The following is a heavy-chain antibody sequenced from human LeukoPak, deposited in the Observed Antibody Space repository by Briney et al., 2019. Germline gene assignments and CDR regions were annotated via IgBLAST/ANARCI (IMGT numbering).Heavy chain of an antibody. CDR3: ARDRYGDYAVDY. Sequence: PGGSLRLSCAASGFTFSTYSMNWVRQAPGKGLEWVSSISTSSYIYYADSVKGRFTISRDNAKNSLYLQMNSLRAEDTAVYYCARDRYGDYAVDYWGQGTQVTVSS. CDR1: GFTFSTYS. D-gene: IGHD4-17*01. J-gene: IGHJ4*02. V-gene: IGHV3-21*01. CDR2: ISTSSYI.